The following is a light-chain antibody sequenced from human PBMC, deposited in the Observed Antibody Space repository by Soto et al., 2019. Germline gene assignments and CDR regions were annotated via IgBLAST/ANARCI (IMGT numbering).Light chain of an antibody. CDR2: DAS. J-gene: IGKJ3*01. Sequence: DLQMTQSPSSLSASVGDRVTITCQASQNINKYLHWYHQKPGRAPKRLIYDASNLDIGVPSRFSGRGSGTDFSITITSLQPEDFGTYFCQQYEKLPFTFGPGTTVDVK. CDR1: QNINKY. CDR3: QQYEKLPFT. V-gene: IGKV1-33*01.